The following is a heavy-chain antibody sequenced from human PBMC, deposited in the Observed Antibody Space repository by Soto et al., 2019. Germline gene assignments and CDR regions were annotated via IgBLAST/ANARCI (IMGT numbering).Heavy chain of an antibody. J-gene: IGHJ3*01. CDR2: INPNSAGT. CDR3: ARLRTAVAGDAFDV. Sequence: QVQLVQSGAEVKKPGASVKVSCKASGYTFTDYYLHWVRQAPGQRLEWMGWINPNSAGTHFAQKFQGRVTMTREPSISTAFMELSSLTSDDTAMYFCARLRTAVAGDAFDVWGQGTRVTVSS. V-gene: IGHV1-2*02. D-gene: IGHD6-19*01. CDR1: GYTFTDYY.